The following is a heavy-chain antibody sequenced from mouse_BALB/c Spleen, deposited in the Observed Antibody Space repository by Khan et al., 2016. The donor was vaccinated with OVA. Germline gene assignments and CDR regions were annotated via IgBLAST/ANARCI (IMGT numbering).Heavy chain of an antibody. D-gene: IGHD2-3*01. Sequence: VQLQQSGAELVRPGASVKLPCKASGFTIKDYYIHWVKQRPEQGLEWIGWIDPENGNIIYDPKFQGKVSITADTSSNTAYLQLSSLTSEDTAVYDCARDGYSPWFAYWGQGTMLTVSA. J-gene: IGHJ3*01. CDR1: GFTIKDYY. CDR2: IDPENGNI. CDR3: ARDGYSPWFAY. V-gene: IGHV14-1*02.